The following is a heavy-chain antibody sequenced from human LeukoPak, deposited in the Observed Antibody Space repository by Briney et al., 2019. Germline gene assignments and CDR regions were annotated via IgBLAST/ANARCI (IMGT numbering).Heavy chain of an antibody. J-gene: IGHJ4*02. V-gene: IGHV3-30*03. D-gene: IGHD3-3*02. CDR3: ARGPSTVSSFYEH. CDR1: GFSFISYG. Sequence: GGPLRLSCAASGFSFISYGMHWVRQAPGKGLEWVGVISDDGRRKDYADSVKGRFTISRDNSKDTLYLQMSSLRSEDTAVYYCARGPSTVSSFYEHWGQGTLVTVSS. CDR2: ISDDGRRK.